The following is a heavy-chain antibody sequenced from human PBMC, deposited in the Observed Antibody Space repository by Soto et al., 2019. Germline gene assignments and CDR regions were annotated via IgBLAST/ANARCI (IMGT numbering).Heavy chain of an antibody. J-gene: IGHJ4*02. CDR1: GFSLTRYS. V-gene: IGHV3-21*06. Sequence: GFLWLSCAVSGFSLTRYSMNWVRPAPGKGLEWVASISSTTNYIYYGESLKGRLTISRDNAKNSMYLQMNTLRAEDTAVYYWARESEDVASNLDYWGQGTLVTVSS. CDR3: ARESEDVASNLDY. CDR2: ISSTTNYI.